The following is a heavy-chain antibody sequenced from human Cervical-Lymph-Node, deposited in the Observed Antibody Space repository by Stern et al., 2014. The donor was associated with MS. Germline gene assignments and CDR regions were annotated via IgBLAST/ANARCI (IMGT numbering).Heavy chain of an antibody. J-gene: IGHJ3*02. Sequence: EVQLVSSGGGPVQPGESLRLSCAASGFTFSIYWMSLLRQAPGTGLEWVDNIREDVDDEYYVDSVRGRFTITRDNTRNVVYLQMNSLRAEDTALYYCAQGAAAIWGQGTMVTVS. CDR1: GFTFSIYW. CDR3: AQGAAAI. V-gene: IGHV3-7*01. D-gene: IGHD3-16*01. CDR2: IREDVDDE.